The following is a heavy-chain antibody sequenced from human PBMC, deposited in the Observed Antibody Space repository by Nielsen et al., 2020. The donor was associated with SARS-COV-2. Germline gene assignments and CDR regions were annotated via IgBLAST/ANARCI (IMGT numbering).Heavy chain of an antibody. J-gene: IGHJ6*03. D-gene: IGHD3-22*01. V-gene: IGHV1-69*13. CDR3: ASSHFNDTRGNLPWDRNYYYYMEV. Sequence: SVKVSCKASGGIFSSYAISWVRQAPGQGLEWLGGIIPIFDTANYAQRFQGRVTITADEPTSTAYMELNSLRSEDMAVYYCASSHFNDTRGNLPWDRNYYYYMEVWGKGTTVTVSS. CDR1: GGIFSSYA. CDR2: IIPIFDTA.